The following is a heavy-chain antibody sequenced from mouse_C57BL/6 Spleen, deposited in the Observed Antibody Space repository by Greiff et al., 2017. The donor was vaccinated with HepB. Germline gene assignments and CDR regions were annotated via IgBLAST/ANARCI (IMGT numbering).Heavy chain of an antibody. CDR3: ARCDGYYVVYAMDY. CDR2: IWTGGGT. V-gene: IGHV2-9-1*01. CDR1: GFSLTSYA. Sequence: VKLVESGPGLVAPSQSLSITCTVSGFSLTSYAISWVRQPPGKGLEWLGVIWTGGGTNYNSALKSRLSISKDNSKSQVFLKMNSLQTDDTARYYCARCDGYYVVYAMDYWGQGTSVTVSS. J-gene: IGHJ4*01. D-gene: IGHD2-3*01.